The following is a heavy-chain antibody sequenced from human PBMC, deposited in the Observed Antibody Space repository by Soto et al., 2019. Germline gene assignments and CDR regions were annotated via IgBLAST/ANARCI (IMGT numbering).Heavy chain of an antibody. Sequence: QVQLQESGPGLVKPSQPLSLTCTVSGGSISSGGYYWSWIRQHPGRGLEWIGYIYYSGSTYYNPSLKSRFTISVDTSKNQFSLKLSSVTAADTAVYYCARWGIVATIGDYWGQGTLVTVSS. J-gene: IGHJ4*02. V-gene: IGHV4-31*03. CDR3: ARWGIVATIGDY. CDR1: GGSISSGGYY. D-gene: IGHD5-12*01. CDR2: IYYSGST.